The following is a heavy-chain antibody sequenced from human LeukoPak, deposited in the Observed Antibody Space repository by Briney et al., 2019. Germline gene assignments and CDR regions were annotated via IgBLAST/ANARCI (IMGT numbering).Heavy chain of an antibody. Sequence: SETLSLTCTVSGGSISSSSYYWGWIRQPPGKGLEWIGSIYYSGSTYYNPSLKSRVTISVDTSKNQFSLKLSSVTAADTAVYYCARHLSYGSGSYDSWGQGTLVTVSS. J-gene: IGHJ4*02. V-gene: IGHV4-39*01. CDR2: IYYSGST. D-gene: IGHD3-10*01. CDR1: GGSISSSSYY. CDR3: ARHLSYGSGSYDS.